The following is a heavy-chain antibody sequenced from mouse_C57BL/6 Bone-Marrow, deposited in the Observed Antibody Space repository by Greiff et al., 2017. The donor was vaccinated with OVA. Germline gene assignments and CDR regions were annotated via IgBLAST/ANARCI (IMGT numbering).Heavy chain of an antibody. Sequence: VKLQQPGAELVKPGASVKLSCKASGYTFTSYWMQWVKQRPGQGLEWIGEIDPSDSYTNYHQKFKGQATLTVDTSASTAYMQRSSLTAEDAAVYYCARVTTVVAPYWGQGTLVTVSA. CDR3: ARVTTVVAPY. V-gene: IGHV1-50*01. D-gene: IGHD1-1*01. J-gene: IGHJ3*01. CDR1: GYTFTSYW. CDR2: IDPSDSYT.